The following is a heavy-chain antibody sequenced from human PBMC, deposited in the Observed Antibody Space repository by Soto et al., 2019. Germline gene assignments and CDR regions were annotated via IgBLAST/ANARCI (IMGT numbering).Heavy chain of an antibody. CDR2: IYYSGST. CDR3: ASGGGRFGELTDAFDI. J-gene: IGHJ3*02. CDR1: GGSISSYY. D-gene: IGHD3-10*01. V-gene: IGHV4-59*08. Sequence: QVQLQESGPGLVKPSETLSLTCTVSGGSISSYYWSWIRQPPGKGLEWIGYIYYSGSTNYNPSLKIRVTKSVDTSKKLFSLKLSSVTAADTAVYYCASGGGRFGELTDAFDIWGQGTMVTVSS.